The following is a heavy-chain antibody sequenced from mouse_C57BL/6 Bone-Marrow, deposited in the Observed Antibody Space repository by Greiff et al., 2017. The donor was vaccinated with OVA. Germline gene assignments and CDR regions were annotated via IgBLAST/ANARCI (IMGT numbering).Heavy chain of an antibody. CDR2: INPGSGGT. D-gene: IGHD1-1*01. J-gene: IGHJ2*01. CDR3: ARWRGIYYYGSRDY. CDR1: GYAFTNYL. Sequence: QVQLQQSGAELVRPGTSVKVSCKASGYAFTNYLIEWVKQRPGQGLEWIGVINPGSGGTNYNEKFKGKATLTADKSSSNAYMQLSSLTSEDSAVYFCARWRGIYYYGSRDYWGQGTTLTVSS. V-gene: IGHV1-54*01.